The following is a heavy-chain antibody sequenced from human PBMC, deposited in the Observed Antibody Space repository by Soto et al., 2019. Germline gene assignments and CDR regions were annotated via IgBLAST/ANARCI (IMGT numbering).Heavy chain of an antibody. CDR2: ISSSSSTI. J-gene: IGHJ6*02. Sequence: VQLVESGGGLVQPGGSLRLSCEASGFTLSSYSMNWARQAPGQGLEWVSYISSSSSTIYYAASVKGRFTISRDNAKNSLYLQMNSLRDEDTAVYYCARDNPRSSGWDVWGQGTTVTVSS. V-gene: IGHV3-48*02. CDR1: GFTLSSYS. CDR3: ARDNPRSSGWDV.